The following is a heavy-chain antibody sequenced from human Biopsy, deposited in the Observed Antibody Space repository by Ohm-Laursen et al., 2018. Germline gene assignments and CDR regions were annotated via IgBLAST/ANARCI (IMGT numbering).Heavy chain of an antibody. V-gene: IGHV4-59*12. CDR1: GGSISSYY. Sequence: SETLSLTCTVSGGSISSYYWSWIRQPPGKGLEWIGNIYYSGITNYNPSLKSRVSISVDTSKNHFSLNLNSVTAADTAVYYCAGIVLGPTNDAFDIWGQGTMVTVSS. CDR2: IYYSGIT. CDR3: AGIVLGPTNDAFDI. J-gene: IGHJ3*02. D-gene: IGHD1-26*01.